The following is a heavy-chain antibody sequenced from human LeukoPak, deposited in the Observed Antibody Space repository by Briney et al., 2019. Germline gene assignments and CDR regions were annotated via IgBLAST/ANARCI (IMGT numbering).Heavy chain of an antibody. CDR3: ARDPRYYDSSGYHDYYYYYGMDV. V-gene: IGHV1-69*13. CDR1: GYTFTSYG. Sequence: GASVKVSCKASGYTFTSYGISWVRQAPGQGLEWMGGIIPIFGTANYAQKFQGRVTITADESTSTAYMELSSLRSEDTAVYYCARDPRYYDSSGYHDYYYYYGMDVWGQGTTVTVSS. D-gene: IGHD3-22*01. CDR2: IIPIFGTA. J-gene: IGHJ6*02.